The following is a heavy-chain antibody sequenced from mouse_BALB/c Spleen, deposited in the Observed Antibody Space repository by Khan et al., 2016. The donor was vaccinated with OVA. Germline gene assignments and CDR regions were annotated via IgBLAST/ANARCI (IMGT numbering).Heavy chain of an antibody. CDR1: GYSITSDYA. V-gene: IGHV3-2*02. CDR2: ISYSGNT. Sequence: EVELVESGPGLVKPSQSLSLTCTVTGYSITSDYAWNWIRQFPENKLEWMGFISYSGNTNYNPSLKSRIAITRDTSKNPFFLQLNSVTTEDTATYYCARVYGGDFDYWGQGTTLTVSS. D-gene: IGHD1-1*01. J-gene: IGHJ2*01. CDR3: ARVYGGDFDY.